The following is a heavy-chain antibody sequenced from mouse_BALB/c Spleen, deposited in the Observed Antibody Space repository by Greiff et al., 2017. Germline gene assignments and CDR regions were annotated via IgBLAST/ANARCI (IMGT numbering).Heavy chain of an antibody. D-gene: IGHD2-2*01. CDR2: INPGSGGT. CDR3: ARSTMVTTKKYYYAMDY. Sequence: VQLQQSGAELVRPGTSVKVSCKASGYAFTNYLIEWVKQRPGQGLEWIGVINPGSGGTNYNEKFKGKATLTADKSSSTAYMQLSSLTSDDSAVYFCARSTMVTTKKYYYAMDYWGQGTSVTVSS. V-gene: IGHV1-54*01. CDR1: GYAFTNYL. J-gene: IGHJ4*01.